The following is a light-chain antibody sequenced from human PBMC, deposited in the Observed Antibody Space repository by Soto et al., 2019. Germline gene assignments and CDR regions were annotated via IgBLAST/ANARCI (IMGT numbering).Light chain of an antibody. Sequence: EVVLTQSPATLSLSPGERASLSCRASQSVSTNLAWYQQKPGQAPSLLIYGASTRATGIPARFSGSGSGTEFTLTISSLQSEDFAVYYCQQYRNWPLTFGGGTKVEIK. CDR2: GAS. V-gene: IGKV3-15*01. CDR3: QQYRNWPLT. CDR1: QSVSTN. J-gene: IGKJ4*01.